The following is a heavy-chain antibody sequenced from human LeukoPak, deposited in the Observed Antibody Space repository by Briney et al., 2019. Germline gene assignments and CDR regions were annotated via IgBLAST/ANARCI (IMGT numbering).Heavy chain of an antibody. CDR1: GFTFSSYS. V-gene: IGHV3-21*01. J-gene: IGHJ4*02. CDR3: AKDGLRYSGYDSDFDY. Sequence: PGGSLRLSCAASGFTFSSYSMNWVRQAPGKGLEWVSSISSSSSYIYYADSVKGRFTISRDNSKNTLYLQMNSLRAEDTAVYYCAKDGLRYSGYDSDFDYWGQGTLVTVSS. CDR2: ISSSSSYI. D-gene: IGHD5-12*01.